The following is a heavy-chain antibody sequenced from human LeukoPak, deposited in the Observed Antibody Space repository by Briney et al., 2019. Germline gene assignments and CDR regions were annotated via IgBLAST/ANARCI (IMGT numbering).Heavy chain of an antibody. CDR3: ARDRLGAPHAFDI. Sequence: SVKVSCKASGGTFSNFAINWVRQAPGQGLEWVGGVTPIFGTAKYAQKVQGRVAMSTDESKSTAYMELSSLRSDDTAIYYCARDRLGAPHAFDIWGQGTMVTVSS. CDR2: VTPIFGTA. CDR1: GGTFSNFA. J-gene: IGHJ3*02. D-gene: IGHD3-16*01. V-gene: IGHV1-69*05.